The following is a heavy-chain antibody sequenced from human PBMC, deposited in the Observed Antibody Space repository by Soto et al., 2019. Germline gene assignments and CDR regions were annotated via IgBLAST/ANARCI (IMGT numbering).Heavy chain of an antibody. J-gene: IGHJ6*02. CDR1: GFTFSSYA. CDR2: ISYDGSNK. V-gene: IGHV3-30-3*01. CDR3: ARNAVPAAIMLVGTLYGMDV. D-gene: IGHD2-2*01. Sequence: GGSLRLSCAASGFTFSSYAMHWVRQAPGKGLEWVAVISYDGSNKYYADSVKGRFTISRDNSKNTLYLQMNSLRAEDTAVYYCARNAVPAAIMLVGTLYGMDVWGQGTTVTVSS.